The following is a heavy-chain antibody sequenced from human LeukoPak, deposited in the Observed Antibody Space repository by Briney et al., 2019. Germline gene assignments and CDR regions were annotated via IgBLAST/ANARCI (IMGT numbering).Heavy chain of an antibody. CDR1: GFTFSSYG. V-gene: IGHV3-30*02. CDR3: AEDPAKLYSSSSDYFDY. D-gene: IGHD6-6*01. CDR2: IRYDGSNK. J-gene: IGHJ4*02. Sequence: GGSLRLSCAASGFTFSSYGMHWVRQAPGKELEWVAFIRYDGSNKYYADSVKGRFTISRDNSKNTLYLQMNSLRAEDTAVYYCAEDPAKLYSSSSDYFDYWGQGTLVTVSS.